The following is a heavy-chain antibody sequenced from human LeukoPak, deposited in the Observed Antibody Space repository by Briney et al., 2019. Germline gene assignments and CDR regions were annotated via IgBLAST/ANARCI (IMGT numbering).Heavy chain of an antibody. V-gene: IGHV1-69*13. J-gene: IGHJ3*02. D-gene: IGHD3-10*01. CDR1: GGTFSSYA. CDR3: ARTMVRGVIISLGAFDI. Sequence: ASVKVSCKTSGGTFSSYAISWVRQAPGQGLEWMGGIIPIFGTANYAQKFQGRVTITADESTSTAYMELSSLRSEDTAVYYCARTMVRGVIISLGAFDIWGQGTMVTVSS. CDR2: IIPIFGTA.